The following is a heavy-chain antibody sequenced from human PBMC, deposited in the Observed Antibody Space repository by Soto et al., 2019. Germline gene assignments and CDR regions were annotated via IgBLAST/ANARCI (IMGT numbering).Heavy chain of an antibody. CDR1: GGSISSYY. D-gene: IGHD5-12*01. J-gene: IGHJ4*02. CDR3: ARSLDIVATIFDY. Sequence: SETLSLTCTVSGGSISSYYWRWIRQPPGKGLEWIGYIYYSGSTNYNPSLKSRVTISVDTSKNQFSLKLSSVTAADTAVYYCARSLDIVATIFDYWGQGTLVTVS. V-gene: IGHV4-59*08. CDR2: IYYSGST.